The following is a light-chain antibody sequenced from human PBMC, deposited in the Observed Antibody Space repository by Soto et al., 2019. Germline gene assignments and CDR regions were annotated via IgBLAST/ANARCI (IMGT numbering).Light chain of an antibody. V-gene: IGLV2-23*01. J-gene: IGLJ1*01. Sequence: QSVLTQPASVSGSPGQSITISCTGTSSDVGSYNLVSWYQQHPGKAPKLMIYEGSKRPSGVSNRFSGSKSGNTASLTISGLQAEDEADYYCSSYAGSSPYVFGTGTKVTVL. CDR1: SSDVGSYNL. CDR3: SSYAGSSPYV. CDR2: EGS.